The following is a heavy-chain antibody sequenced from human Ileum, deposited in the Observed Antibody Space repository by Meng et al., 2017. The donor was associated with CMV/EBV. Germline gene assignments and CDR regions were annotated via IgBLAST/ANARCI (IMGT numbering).Heavy chain of an antibody. D-gene: IGHD2/OR15-2a*01. CDR2: ISDSGHMT. CDR1: GFSFSDFA. J-gene: IGHJ4*02. Sequence: DVQLSESGGDFRQPGGSLTLSCAASGFSFSDFAMNWVSQAPGKGLEFVARISDSGHMTEYLDSVKGRFTISRDNSKNTVSLEMNSLRVEDTALYYCAKDLSVRSEFDSWGQGTLVTVSS. CDR3: AKDLSVRSEFDS. V-gene: IGHV3-23*01.